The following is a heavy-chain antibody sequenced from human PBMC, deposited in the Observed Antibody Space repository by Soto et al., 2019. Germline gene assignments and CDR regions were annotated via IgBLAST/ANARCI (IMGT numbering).Heavy chain of an antibody. V-gene: IGHV4-61*08. CDR2: IYNSGST. CDR1: GGSISSGGYY. J-gene: IGHJ6*02. CDR3: ARNLRNYYGMDV. Sequence: PSETLSLTCTVSGGSISSGGYYWSWIRQPPGKGLEWIGFIYNSGSTKYNPSLKSRVTISVDTSKNQFSLKLTSVTAADTAVYYCARNLRNYYGMDVWGQGTTVTVSS.